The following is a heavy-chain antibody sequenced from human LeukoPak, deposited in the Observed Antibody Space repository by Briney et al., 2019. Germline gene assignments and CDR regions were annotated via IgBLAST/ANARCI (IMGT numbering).Heavy chain of an antibody. CDR3: ARGYSGSRVGY. V-gene: IGHV1-69*04. CDR1: GGTFSSYA. J-gene: IGHJ4*02. Sequence: SVTVSCTASGGTFSSYAISWVRQAPGQGLEWMGRIIPILGIANYAQKFQGRVTMTRNTSISTAYMELSSLRSEDTAVYYCARGYSGSRVGYWGQGTLVTVSS. D-gene: IGHD1-26*01. CDR2: IIPILGIA.